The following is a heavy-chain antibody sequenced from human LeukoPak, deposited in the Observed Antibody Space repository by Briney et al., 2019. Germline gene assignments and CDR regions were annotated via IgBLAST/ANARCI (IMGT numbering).Heavy chain of an antibody. CDR1: GGTFSSYA. D-gene: IGHD2-15*01. J-gene: IGHJ5*02. V-gene: IGHV1-69*04. CDR3: ARGHCSGGSCYRAPQRPNWFDP. CDR2: IIPIFGIA. Sequence: SVKVSCKASGGTFSSYAISWVRQAPGQGLEWMGRIIPIFGIANYAQKFQGRVTITADKSTSTAYMELSSLRSEDTAVYYCARGHCSGGSCYRAPQRPNWFDPWGQGTLVTVSS.